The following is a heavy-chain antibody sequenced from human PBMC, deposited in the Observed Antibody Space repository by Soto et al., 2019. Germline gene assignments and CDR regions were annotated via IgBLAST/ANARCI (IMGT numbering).Heavy chain of an antibody. CDR2: ISSSSGST. D-gene: IGHD6-25*01. V-gene: IGHV3-23*01. CDR1: GFTFSTYA. CDR3: AKQPLKVPLRFDY. J-gene: IGHJ4*02. Sequence: EVQLLESGGGLVQPGGSLRLSCAASGFTFSTYAMAWVRQAPGKGLEWVSSISSSSGSTFYADSVKGRFPISRDNSENALSLQRNSLRAEDRAVYYCAKQPLKVPLRFDYWGQGTLVTVSS.